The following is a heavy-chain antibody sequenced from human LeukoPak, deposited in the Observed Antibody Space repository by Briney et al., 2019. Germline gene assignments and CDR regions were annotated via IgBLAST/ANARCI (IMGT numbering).Heavy chain of an antibody. Sequence: GGSLRLSCAASGFTFSSYEMNWVRQAPWKGLEWVSYISSSGSTIYYADSVKGRFTISRDNAKNSLYLQMNSLRAEDTAVYYCASHPQYDSSGYWGQGTLVTVSS. CDR2: ISSSGSTI. V-gene: IGHV3-48*03. CDR1: GFTFSSYE. D-gene: IGHD3-22*01. J-gene: IGHJ4*02. CDR3: ASHPQYDSSGY.